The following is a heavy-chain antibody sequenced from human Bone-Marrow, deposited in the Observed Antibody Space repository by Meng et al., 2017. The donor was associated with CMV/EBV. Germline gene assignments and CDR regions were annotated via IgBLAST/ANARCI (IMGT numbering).Heavy chain of an antibody. J-gene: IGHJ6*02. V-gene: IGHV1-8*03. CDR2: MNPNSGNT. D-gene: IGHD3-16*01. Sequence: ASVKVSCKASGYTFTSYDINWVRQATGQGLEWMGWMNPNSGNTGYAQKFQGRVTITRNTSISTAYMELSSLRSEDTAVYYCASSPTPEPLLRLPDRYYYYGMDVWGQGTTVTVSS. CDR1: GYTFTSYD. CDR3: ASSPTPEPLLRLPDRYYYYGMDV.